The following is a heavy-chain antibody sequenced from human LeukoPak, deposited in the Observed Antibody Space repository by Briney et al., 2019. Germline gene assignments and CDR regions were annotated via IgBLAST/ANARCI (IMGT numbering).Heavy chain of an antibody. D-gene: IGHD4-23*01. CDR1: GFTFSDHY. V-gene: IGHV3-72*01. Sequence: GGSLRLSCAASGFTFSDHYMDWVRQSPGKGLEWVGRTKNRANGYTTLYAASVKGKFIISRDDSKKSVYLQMNSLETEDTAVYYCVRLTQTVPNSWYYMDVWGKGTTVTVSS. CDR2: TKNRANGYTT. CDR3: VRLTQTVPNSWYYMDV. J-gene: IGHJ6*03.